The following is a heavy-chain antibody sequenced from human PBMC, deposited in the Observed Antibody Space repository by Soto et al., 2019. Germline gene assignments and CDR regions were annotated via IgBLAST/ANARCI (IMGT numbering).Heavy chain of an antibody. CDR2: IFPGDSDT. CDR1: GYTFTNYW. V-gene: IGHV5-51*01. Sequence: PGESLKISCKGSGYTFTNYWIGWVRQMPGKGLEWMGIIFPGDSDTRYSRSFQGQVTFSADRSSSTAYLQWSSLKASDTAMYYCARLVDYDFWSGYFPFWGQGTMVTVS. CDR3: ARLVDYDFWSGYFPF. J-gene: IGHJ3*01. D-gene: IGHD3-3*01.